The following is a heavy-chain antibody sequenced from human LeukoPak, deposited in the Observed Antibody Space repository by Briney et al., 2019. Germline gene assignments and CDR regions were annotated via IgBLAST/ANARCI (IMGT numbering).Heavy chain of an antibody. Sequence: SETLPLTCTVSGGSVSGYYWSWIRQPPGKGLEWIGYIYYSGSTTYNPSLKSRVTTSVNTSKNQFSLKLSSVTAADTAVYYCERCSVPNWFDPWGQGTLVTVSS. J-gene: IGHJ5*02. CDR2: IYYSGST. CDR3: ERCSVPNWFDP. V-gene: IGHV4-59*02. CDR1: GGSVSGYY. D-gene: IGHD2-15*01.